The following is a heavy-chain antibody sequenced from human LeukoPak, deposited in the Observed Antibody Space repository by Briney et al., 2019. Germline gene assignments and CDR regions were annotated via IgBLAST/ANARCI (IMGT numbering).Heavy chain of an antibody. CDR2: TYYRSKWYN. Sequence: SQTLSLTCAISGDSVSSNSAAWNWIRQSPSRGLEWLGRTYYRSKWYNDYAVSVKSRITINPDTSKNQFSLQLNSVTPEDTAVYYCARDLIAADEDGGPFDYWGQGTLVTVSS. V-gene: IGHV6-1*01. CDR3: ARDLIAADEDGGPFDY. CDR1: GDSVSSNSAA. D-gene: IGHD6-13*01. J-gene: IGHJ4*02.